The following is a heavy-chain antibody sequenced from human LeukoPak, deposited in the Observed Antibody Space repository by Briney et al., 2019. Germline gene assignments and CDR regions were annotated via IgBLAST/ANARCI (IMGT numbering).Heavy chain of an antibody. CDR2: ISGTISGSGCRT. CDR3: AKDQRDVVRYFVRPLEFDS. CDR1: GFTFSNYA. Sequence: GGSLRLSCAASGFTFSNYAMSWVRQAPGKGLEWVSTISGTISGSGCRTYYADSVKVRVTISRDSSQNMLYLQMNSLRGEDAAVYYCAKDQRDVVRYFVRPLEFDSWSQGTLVTVSS. J-gene: IGHJ4*02. D-gene: IGHD3-9*01. V-gene: IGHV3-23*01.